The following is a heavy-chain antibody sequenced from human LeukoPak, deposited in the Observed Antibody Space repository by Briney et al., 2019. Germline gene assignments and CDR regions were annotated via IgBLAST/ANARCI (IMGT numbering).Heavy chain of an antibody. CDR2: IYHSGST. CDR3: ARLFGSSGWWDYYYYYMDV. D-gene: IGHD6-19*01. J-gene: IGHJ6*03. Sequence: SETLSLTCTVSGYSISSGYYWGWIRQPPGKGLEWIGSIYHSGSTYYNPSLRSRVTISVDTSKNQFSLKLSSVTAADTAVYYCARLFGSSGWWDYYYYYMDVWGKGTTVTVSS. V-gene: IGHV4-38-2*02. CDR1: GYSISSGYY.